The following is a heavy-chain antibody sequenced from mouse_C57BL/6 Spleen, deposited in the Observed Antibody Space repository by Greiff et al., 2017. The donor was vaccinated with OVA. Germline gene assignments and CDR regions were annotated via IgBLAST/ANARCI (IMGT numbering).Heavy chain of an antibody. J-gene: IGHJ3*01. D-gene: IGHD3-1*01. Sequence: EVQLVESGPGLVKPSQSLSLTCSVTGYSITSGYYWNWIRQFPGNKLEWMGYISYDGSNNYNPSLKNRISITRDTSKNQFFLKLNSVTTEDTATYYCARDRDSFAYWGQGTLVTVSA. CDR1: GYSITSGYY. V-gene: IGHV3-6*01. CDR2: ISYDGSN. CDR3: ARDRDSFAY.